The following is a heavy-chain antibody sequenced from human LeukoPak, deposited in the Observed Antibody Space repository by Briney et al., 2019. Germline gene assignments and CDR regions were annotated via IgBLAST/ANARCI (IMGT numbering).Heavy chain of an antibody. CDR2: IYTSGST. CDR3: ARSSGLHSSSSYAFDI. V-gene: IGHV4-4*07. D-gene: IGHD6-6*01. CDR1: GGSISSYY. Sequence: SETLSLTCTVSGGSISSYYWSWIRQPAGKGLEWIGRIYTSGSTNYNPSLKSRVTMSVDTSKNQFSLKLSSVTAADTAVYYCARSSGLHSSSSYAFDIWGQGTMVTVSS. J-gene: IGHJ3*02.